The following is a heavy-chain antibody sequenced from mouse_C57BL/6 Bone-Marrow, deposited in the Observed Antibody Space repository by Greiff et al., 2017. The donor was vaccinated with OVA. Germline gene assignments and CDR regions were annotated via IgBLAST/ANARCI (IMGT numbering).Heavy chain of an antibody. Sequence: VQLQQPGAELVKPGASVKVSCKASGYTFTSYWMHWVKQRPGQGLEWIGRIHPSDSDTNYNQNFKGKATLTLDKSSSTAYMQLSSLTSEDSAVYYCAKSLYYYGSSSDYWGQGTSLTVSS. D-gene: IGHD1-1*01. CDR2: IHPSDSDT. V-gene: IGHV1-74*01. CDR1: GYTFTSYW. CDR3: AKSLYYYGSSSDY. J-gene: IGHJ2*02.